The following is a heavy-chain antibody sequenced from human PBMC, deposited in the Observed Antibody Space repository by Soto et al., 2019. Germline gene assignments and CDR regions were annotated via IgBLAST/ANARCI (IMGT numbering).Heavy chain of an antibody. CDR1: GASITSRNW. CDR2: IWHSGST. J-gene: IGHJ4*02. V-gene: IGHV4-4*02. D-gene: IGHD2-15*01. Sequence: QVQLRESGPGLVKPSGTLSLTCAVSGASITSRNWWGWVRQPPGKGLEWIGEIWHSGSTNFNPSLKSRAALSIDESRNEFSLNLTSVPAADTAMYYCAKGGGREVVAFDSWGQGALVTVSS. CDR3: AKGGGREVVAFDS.